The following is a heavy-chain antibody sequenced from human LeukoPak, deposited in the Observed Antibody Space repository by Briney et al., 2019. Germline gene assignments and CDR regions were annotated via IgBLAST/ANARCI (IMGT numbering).Heavy chain of an antibody. V-gene: IGHV3-30*18. CDR2: ISYDGSNK. J-gene: IGHJ4*02. Sequence: GGSLRLSCAASGFTFSSYGMHWVRQAPGKGLERVAVISYDGSNKYYADSVKGRFTISRDNSKNTLYLQMNSLRAEDTAVYYCAKDYYDSSGYLYYFDYWGQGTLVTVSS. CDR1: GFTFSSYG. CDR3: AKDYYDSSGYLYYFDY. D-gene: IGHD3-22*01.